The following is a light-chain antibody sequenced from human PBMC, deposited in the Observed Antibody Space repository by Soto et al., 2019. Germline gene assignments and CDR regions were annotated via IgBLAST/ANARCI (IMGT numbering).Light chain of an antibody. V-gene: IGKV3-11*01. CDR2: DAY. Sequence: EVVLTQSPVSLSLSPGERATLSCRASQSFRGLLAWYQQKPGQAPRLLIYDAYNRATGIPPRFSGSGSGTEFTLTISSLQSEDSAIYYCQQYFEWHPMTFGQGTKVDIK. J-gene: IGKJ1*01. CDR3: QQYFEWHPMT. CDR1: QSFRGL.